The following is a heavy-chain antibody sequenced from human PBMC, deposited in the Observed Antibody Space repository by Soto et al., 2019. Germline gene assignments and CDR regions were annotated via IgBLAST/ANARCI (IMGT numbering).Heavy chain of an antibody. Sequence: QVQLVESGGGVVQPGRSLRLSCAASGFTFSSYGMHWVRQAPGKGLEWVAVIWYDGSNKYYADSLKGRFTISRDNSKNTLYQQMNSMKAEDTAVYYCARSKYYYYGMDVWGQGTTVTVSS. J-gene: IGHJ6*02. CDR2: IWYDGSNK. V-gene: IGHV3-33*01. CDR1: GFTFSSYG. CDR3: ARSKYYYYGMDV.